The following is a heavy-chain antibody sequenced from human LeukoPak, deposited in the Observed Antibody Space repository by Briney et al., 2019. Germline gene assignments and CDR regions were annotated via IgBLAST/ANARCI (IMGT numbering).Heavy chain of an antibody. CDR1: GGSISSGSYY. CDR2: IYTSGST. J-gene: IGHJ4*02. V-gene: IGHV4-61*02. Sequence: SQTLSLTXTVSGGSISSGSYYWSWIRQPAGKGLEWIGRIYTSGSTNYNPSLKSRVTISVDTSKNQFSLKLSSVTAADTAVYYCARAHYYDSSGYYLFDYWGQGTLVTVSS. CDR3: ARAHYYDSSGYYLFDY. D-gene: IGHD3-22*01.